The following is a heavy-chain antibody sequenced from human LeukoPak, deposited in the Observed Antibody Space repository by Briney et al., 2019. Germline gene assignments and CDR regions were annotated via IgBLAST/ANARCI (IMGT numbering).Heavy chain of an antibody. CDR3: ARGVENFDY. Sequence: SETLSLTCTVSGGSISSYYWSWLRQPPGKGLEWIGYIYYSGSTNHNPSLKSRVTISVDTSKNQFSLKLNSVTAADTAVYYCARGVENFDYWGQGTLVTVSS. CDR2: IYYSGST. CDR1: GGSISSYY. J-gene: IGHJ4*02. V-gene: IGHV4-59*01.